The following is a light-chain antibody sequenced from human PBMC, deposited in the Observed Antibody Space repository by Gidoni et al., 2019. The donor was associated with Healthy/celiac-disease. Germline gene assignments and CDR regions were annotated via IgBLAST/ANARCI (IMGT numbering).Light chain of an antibody. CDR1: QDISNY. CDR3: QQYDNLHLT. CDR2: DAS. J-gene: IGKJ2*01. V-gene: IGKV1-33*01. Sequence: GDRVTITCQASQDISNYLNWYQQKPGKAPKLLIYDASHLETGVPSRFSGSVSGSDFTFTISRLQPEDIETYYYQQYDNLHLTFGQRTKP.